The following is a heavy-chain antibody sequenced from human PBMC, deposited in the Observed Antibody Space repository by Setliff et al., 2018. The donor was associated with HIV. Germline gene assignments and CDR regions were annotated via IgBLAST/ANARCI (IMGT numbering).Heavy chain of an antibody. J-gene: IGHJ6*02. CDR3: ARDVEHMMDV. Sequence: WASVKVSCKTSGYTFTNYGLSWVRQAPGQGPEWMGWISAYNGNTNYAQKLQDRVTMATDTSTSTAYMELRSLRFDDTAVYYCARDVEHMMDVWGQGTTVTVSS. CDR2: ISAYNGNT. V-gene: IGHV1-18*01. CDR1: GYTFTNYG.